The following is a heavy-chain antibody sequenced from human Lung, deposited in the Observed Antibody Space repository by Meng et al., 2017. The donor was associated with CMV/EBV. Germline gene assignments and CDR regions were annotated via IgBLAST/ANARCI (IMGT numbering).Heavy chain of an antibody. CDR3: ARVGAYCGGDCYHPR. V-gene: IGHV4-4*02. CDR2: IYHSGST. CDR1: GGSLSSRNW. Sequence: QVQWQRLGAGRVTPSGTRSLTGAVSGGSLSSRNWWSGVRQPPGKGLEWIGEIYHSGSTNYNPSLKSRVTISVDESKNQFSLRLSSVTAADTAVYYCARVGAYCGGDCYHPRWGQGTLVTVSS. D-gene: IGHD2-21*02. J-gene: IGHJ4*02.